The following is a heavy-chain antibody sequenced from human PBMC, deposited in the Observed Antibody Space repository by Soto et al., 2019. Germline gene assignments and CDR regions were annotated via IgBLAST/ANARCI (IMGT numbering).Heavy chain of an antibody. Sequence: QLQLQESGSGLVKPSQTLSLTCAVSGGSISSGGYSWSWIRQPPGKGLEWIGYIYHSGSTYYNPSLKSRVTISVDRSKNQFSLKLSSVTAADTAVYYCARIRVSSGYHLVPPDAFDIWGQGTMVTVSS. CDR2: IYHSGST. J-gene: IGHJ3*02. D-gene: IGHD3-22*01. CDR3: ARIRVSSGYHLVPPDAFDI. V-gene: IGHV4-30-2*01. CDR1: GGSISSGGYS.